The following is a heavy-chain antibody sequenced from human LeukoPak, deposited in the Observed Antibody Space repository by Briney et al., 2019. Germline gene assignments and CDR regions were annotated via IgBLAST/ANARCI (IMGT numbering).Heavy chain of an antibody. CDR2: INHSGST. Sequence: SGTLSLTCAVYGGSFSGYYWSWIRQPPGKGLEWIGEINHSGSTNYNPSLKSRVTISVDTSKNQFSLKLSSVTAADTAVYYCARGITMVRGVIPNFDYWGQGTLVTVSS. J-gene: IGHJ4*02. CDR1: GGSFSGYY. CDR3: ARGITMVRGVIPNFDY. D-gene: IGHD3-10*01. V-gene: IGHV4-34*01.